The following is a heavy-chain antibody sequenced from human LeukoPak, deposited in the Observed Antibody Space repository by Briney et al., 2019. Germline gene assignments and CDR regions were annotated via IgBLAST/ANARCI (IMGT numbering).Heavy chain of an antibody. D-gene: IGHD6-13*01. Sequence: GMSLRLSCAASEFTFSSYGMHWVRQAPGKGLEWVADMSYDGSNKYYADSVKGRFTISRDNSKNTLYLQMNSLRAEDTAVYYCAKGGVRGTAAAYFDYWGQGTLVTVSS. CDR2: MSYDGSNK. CDR1: EFTFSSYG. V-gene: IGHV3-30*18. CDR3: AKGGVRGTAAAYFDY. J-gene: IGHJ4*02.